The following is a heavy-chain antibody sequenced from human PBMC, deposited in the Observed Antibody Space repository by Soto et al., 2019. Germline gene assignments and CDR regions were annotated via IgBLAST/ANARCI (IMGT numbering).Heavy chain of an antibody. J-gene: IGHJ6*02. D-gene: IGHD4-17*01. CDR2: IYWDDDK. CDR1: GFSLSTSGVG. Sequence: QITLKESGPTLVKPTQTLTLTCTFSGFSLSTSGVGVGWIRQPPGKALEWLALIYWDDDKRYSPSLKSRLTITKDTSNNQVVLTMTNMDPVDTATYYCAHCYGDYYYYYYGMDVWGQGTTVTVSS. V-gene: IGHV2-5*02. CDR3: AHCYGDYYYYYYGMDV.